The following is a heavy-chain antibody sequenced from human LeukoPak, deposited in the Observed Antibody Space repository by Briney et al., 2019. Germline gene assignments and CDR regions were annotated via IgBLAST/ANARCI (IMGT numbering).Heavy chain of an antibody. Sequence: GGSLRLSCAASGFAFSSYAMSWVRQAPGKGLEWVSAISGSGGSTYYADSVKGRFTISRDNSKNSLYLQMNSLRAEDTAVYYCAREGSSEEFDYWGQGTLVTVSS. D-gene: IGHD6-19*01. CDR1: GFAFSSYA. CDR2: ISGSGGST. V-gene: IGHV3-23*01. CDR3: AREGSSEEFDY. J-gene: IGHJ4*02.